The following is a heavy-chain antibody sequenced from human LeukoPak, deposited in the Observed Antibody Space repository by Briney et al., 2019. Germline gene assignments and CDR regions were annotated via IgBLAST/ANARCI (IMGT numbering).Heavy chain of an antibody. CDR3: AGGHWQGGIAAAARTRYFQH. V-gene: IGHV4-34*01. CDR1: GGSFSGYY. J-gene: IGHJ1*01. Sequence: SETLSLTCAVYGGSFSGYYWSWIRQPPGKGLEWIGEINHSGSTNYNPSLKSRVTISVDTSKNQFSLKLSSVTAADTAVYYCAGGHWQGGIAAAARTRYFQHWGQGTLVTVSS. D-gene: IGHD6-13*01. CDR2: INHSGST.